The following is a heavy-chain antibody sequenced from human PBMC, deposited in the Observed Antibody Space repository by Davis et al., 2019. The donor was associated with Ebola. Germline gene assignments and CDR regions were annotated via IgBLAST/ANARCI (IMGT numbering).Heavy chain of an antibody. CDR3: ARDRVGEGFTMVRGYGMDV. V-gene: IGHV4-59*12. CDR2: IHYSGVT. Sequence: SETLSLTCTVSGGSITGYYWSWIRQPPGKGLEWIGYIHYSGVTNYNPSLNSRVTISVDKSKNQFSLKLSSVTAADTAVYYCARDRVGEGFTMVRGYGMDVWGQGTTVTVSS. J-gene: IGHJ6*02. CDR1: GGSITGYY. D-gene: IGHD3-10*01.